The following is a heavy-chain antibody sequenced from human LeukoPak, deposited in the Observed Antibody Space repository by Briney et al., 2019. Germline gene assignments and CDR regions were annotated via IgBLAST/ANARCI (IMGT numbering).Heavy chain of an antibody. V-gene: IGHV4-61*02. CDR3: AREDRYSSSWYDDHYYYYYMDV. J-gene: IGHJ6*03. CDR1: RGSISSGNYY. D-gene: IGHD6-13*01. Sequence: PSETLSLTCTVSRGSISSGNYYWSWIRQPAGKGLEWIGRFHTSGSTNYNPSLKSRVTMSVDTSKNQFSLKLSSVTAADTAVYYCAREDRYSSSWYDDHYYYYYMDVWGKGTTVTISS. CDR2: FHTSGST.